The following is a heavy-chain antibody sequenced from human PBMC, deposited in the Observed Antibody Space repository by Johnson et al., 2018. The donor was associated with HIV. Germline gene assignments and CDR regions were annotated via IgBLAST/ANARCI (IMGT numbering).Heavy chain of an antibody. CDR1: GFTFSSYW. CDR2: ISYDGSNK. J-gene: IGHJ3*02. D-gene: IGHD3-22*01. CDR3: ARDHYYYDSSGYWVGAFDI. V-gene: IGHV3-30*19. Sequence: VQLMESGGGVVQPGRSLRLSCAASGFTFSSYWMSWVRQAPGKGLEWVAVISYDGSNKYYADSVKGRFTISRDNSKNTLYLQMNSLRAEDTAVYYCARDHYYYDSSGYWVGAFDIWGQGTMVSVSS.